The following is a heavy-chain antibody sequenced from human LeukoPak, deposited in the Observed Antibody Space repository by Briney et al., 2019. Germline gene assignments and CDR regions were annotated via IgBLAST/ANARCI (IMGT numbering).Heavy chain of an antibody. CDR3: ARLSGGDIVVFDY. V-gene: IGHV1-69*04. J-gene: IGHJ4*02. CDR2: IIPILGIA. CDR1: GGTFTSYA. D-gene: IGHD5-12*01. Sequence: GSSVTVSCTASGGTFTSYAISWVRQAPGQGLEWMGRIIPILGIANYAQKFQGRVMITADKSTSTAYMELSSLRSEDTAVYYCARLSGGDIVVFDYWGQGTLVTVSS.